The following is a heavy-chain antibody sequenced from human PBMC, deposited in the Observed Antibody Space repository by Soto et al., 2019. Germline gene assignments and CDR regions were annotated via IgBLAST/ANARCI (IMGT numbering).Heavy chain of an antibody. Sequence: QVQLVESGGGVVQPGRSLRLSCAASGFSFSTYAMHWVRQAPGKGLEWVAVISYDGTIKYYADSVKGRFTISRDNSKNTLYLQMNSLRAEDTAVYYCARDRGYLKDPLDNWGQGTLVTVSS. V-gene: IGHV3-30-3*01. CDR1: GFSFSTYA. CDR3: ARDRGYLKDPLDN. D-gene: IGHD2-15*01. J-gene: IGHJ4*02. CDR2: ISYDGTIK.